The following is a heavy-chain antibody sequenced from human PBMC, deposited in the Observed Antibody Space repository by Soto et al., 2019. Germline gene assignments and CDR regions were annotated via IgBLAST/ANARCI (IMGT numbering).Heavy chain of an antibody. CDR3: ARRSVSHSNAFDF. V-gene: IGHV1-69*01. CDR2: FIPIIGGG. D-gene: IGHD2-15*01. Sequence: QVQLVQSGAEVKKPGSSVKVSCKASGGTFRNLAINWVRQAPGQGLEWMGGFIPIIGGGINAQRFQGRVTNTSDEYTSTAYMELSSLKSEDTAMYFCARRSVSHSNAFDFWGQGTMVTVSS. CDR1: GGTFRNLA. J-gene: IGHJ3*01.